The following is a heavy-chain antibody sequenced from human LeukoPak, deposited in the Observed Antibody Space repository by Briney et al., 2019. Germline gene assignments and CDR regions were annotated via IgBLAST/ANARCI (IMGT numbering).Heavy chain of an antibody. CDR3: ARDSSGWYDNWFDP. J-gene: IGHJ5*02. Sequence: SSETLSLTCTVSGGSISSYYWSWIRQPPGEGLEWIGYIYYSGSTNYNPSLKSRVTISVDTSKNQFSLELSSVTAADTAVYYCARDSSGWYDNWFDPWGQGTLVTVSS. CDR2: IYYSGST. D-gene: IGHD6-19*01. CDR1: GGSISSYY. V-gene: IGHV4-59*01.